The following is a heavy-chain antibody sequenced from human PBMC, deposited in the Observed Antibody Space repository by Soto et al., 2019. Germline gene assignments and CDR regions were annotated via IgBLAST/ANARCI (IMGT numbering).Heavy chain of an antibody. CDR2: VIPYFIAA. CDR3: ARDIGTVVPDYYYGMDV. D-gene: IGHD2-15*01. Sequence: ASVKVSCKASGYSFTNYGISWVRQAPGQGLEWMGWVIPYFIAAIYVQKFQGRVMMTTDTSTSTAYMELSSLTAEDTAVYYCARDIGTVVPDYYYGMDVWGQGTTVTVSS. CDR1: GYSFTNYG. V-gene: IGHV1-18*01. J-gene: IGHJ6*02.